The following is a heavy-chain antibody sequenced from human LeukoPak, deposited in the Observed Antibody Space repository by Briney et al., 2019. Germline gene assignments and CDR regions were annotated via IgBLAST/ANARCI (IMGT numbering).Heavy chain of an antibody. J-gene: IGHJ6*01. V-gene: IGHV3-48*03. Sequence: GGSLRLSCAASGFTFTSYEMNWVRQAPGQGLEWVSYLSSSGGTIYYAHSLKGRFTISRDKAKNTLYLQMNRLRAEATAVFYRAELGIAMIGWVWGKGATVT. CDR2: LSSSGGTI. CDR1: GFTFTSYE. CDR3: AELGIAMIGWV. D-gene: IGHD3-10*02.